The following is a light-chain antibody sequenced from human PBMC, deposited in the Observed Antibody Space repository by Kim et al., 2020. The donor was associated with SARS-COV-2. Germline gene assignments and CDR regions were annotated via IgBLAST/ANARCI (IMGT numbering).Light chain of an antibody. Sequence: ALGQTVSITCQGDSRRSYYANWYQQQPGQAPVLVIYEKNNRPSGIPDRFSGSSSGNAASLTITGARAEDEADYFCNSRESGVNHVVFGGGTQLTVL. J-gene: IGLJ3*02. CDR2: EKN. V-gene: IGLV3-19*01. CDR1: SRRSYY. CDR3: NSRESGVNHVV.